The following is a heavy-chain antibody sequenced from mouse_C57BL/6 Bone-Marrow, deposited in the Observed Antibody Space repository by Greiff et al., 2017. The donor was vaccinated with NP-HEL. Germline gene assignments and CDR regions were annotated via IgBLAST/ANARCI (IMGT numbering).Heavy chain of an antibody. CDR1: GYTFTDYY. Sequence: QVQLQQSGAELVRPGASVKLSCKASGYTFTDYYINWVKQRPGQGLEWIARIYPGSGNTYYNEKFKGKATLTAEKSSSTAYMQLSSLPSEDSAVYFCARGTTVVAPYYAMDYWGQGTSVTVSS. V-gene: IGHV1-76*01. D-gene: IGHD1-1*01. CDR2: IYPGSGNT. CDR3: ARGTTVVAPYYAMDY. J-gene: IGHJ4*01.